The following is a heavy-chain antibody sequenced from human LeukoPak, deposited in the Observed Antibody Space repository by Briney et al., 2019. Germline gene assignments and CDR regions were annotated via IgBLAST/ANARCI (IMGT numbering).Heavy chain of an antibody. Sequence: PSETLSLTCTVSGGSISSSSYYWGWIRQPPGKGLEWIGSIYYSGSTYYNPSLKSRVTISVDTSKNQFSLKLSSVTAADTAVYYCARHSALKGHYMDVWGKGTTVTVSS. CDR1: GGSISSSSYY. D-gene: IGHD3-10*01. V-gene: IGHV4-39*01. CDR2: IYYSGST. J-gene: IGHJ6*03. CDR3: ARHSALKGHYMDV.